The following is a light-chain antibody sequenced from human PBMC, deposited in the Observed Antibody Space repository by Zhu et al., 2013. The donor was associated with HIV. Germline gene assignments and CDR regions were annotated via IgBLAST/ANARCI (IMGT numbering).Light chain of an antibody. CDR2: GAS. CDR3: QQYGSPLFT. V-gene: IGKV3-20*01. Sequence: IVLTQSAGTLSLSPGERATLSCRASQSVSSSYLAWYQQKPGQASRLLIYGASSRATGIPDRFSGSGSGTDFTLTISRLEPEDFAVYYCQQYGSPLFTFGPGTKVDIK. CDR1: QSVSSSY. J-gene: IGKJ3*01.